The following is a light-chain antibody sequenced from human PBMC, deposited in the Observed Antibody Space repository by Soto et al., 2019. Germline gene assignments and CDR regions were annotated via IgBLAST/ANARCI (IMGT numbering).Light chain of an antibody. CDR3: QQYGSSPFT. V-gene: IGKV3-20*01. Sequence: EIVLTQSPGTLSSSPGERATLSCRASQSVSSSYLAWYQQKPGQAPRLLIYGASSMATGIPDRFSGSGSGTNFTLTISRLEPEDFAVYYCQQYGSSPFTFGPGTKVDIK. J-gene: IGKJ3*01. CDR1: QSVSSSY. CDR2: GAS.